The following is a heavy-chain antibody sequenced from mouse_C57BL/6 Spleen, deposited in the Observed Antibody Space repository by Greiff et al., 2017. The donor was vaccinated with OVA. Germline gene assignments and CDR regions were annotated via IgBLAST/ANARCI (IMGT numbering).Heavy chain of an antibody. J-gene: IGHJ2*01. CDR2: INPNNGGT. D-gene: IGHD4-1*01. Sequence: VQLQQSGPELVKPGASVKISCKASGYPFTDYYMNWVKQSHGKSLEWIGDINPNNGGTSYNQKFKGKATLTVAKSSSTAYMELRSLTSEDSAVYYCARGLGPFVYRGQGTTLTVSS. CDR3: ARGLGPFVY. CDR1: GYPFTDYY. V-gene: IGHV1-26*01.